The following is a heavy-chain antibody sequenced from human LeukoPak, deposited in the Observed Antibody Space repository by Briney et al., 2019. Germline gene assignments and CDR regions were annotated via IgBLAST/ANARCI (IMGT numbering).Heavy chain of an antibody. D-gene: IGHD4-23*01. J-gene: IGHJ4*02. V-gene: IGHV4-4*07. CDR3: ARRGKATVVTM. Sequence: SETLSRTCTVSGGSINSYYWSWIRQPAGKGLEWIGRIYSSGSTNYNPSLKSRVSMSVDTSKNQFSLKLTSVTAVDTAVYYCARRGKATVVTMWGQGILVAVSS. CDR1: GGSINSYY. CDR2: IYSSGST.